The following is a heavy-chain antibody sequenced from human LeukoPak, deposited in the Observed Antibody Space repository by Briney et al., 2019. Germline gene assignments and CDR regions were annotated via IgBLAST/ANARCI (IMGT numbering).Heavy chain of an antibody. CDR2: INPNSGGT. CDR1: GYTFTGYY. CDR3: ASRTHGDYEDAFDI. V-gene: IGHV1-2*02. J-gene: IGHJ3*02. Sequence: ASVKVSCKASGYTFTGYYMHWVRQAPGQGLEWMGWINPNSGGTNYAQKFQGRVTMTRDTSISTAYMELSRLRSEDTAVYYCASRTHGDYEDAFDIWGQGTMVTVSS. D-gene: IGHD4-17*01.